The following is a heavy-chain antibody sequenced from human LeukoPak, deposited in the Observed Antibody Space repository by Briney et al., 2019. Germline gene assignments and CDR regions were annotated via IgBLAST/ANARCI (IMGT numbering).Heavy chain of an antibody. Sequence: ASVKVSCKASGYTFTSYDINWVRQATGQGLEWMGWMNPNSGNTGYAQKFQGRVTITRNTSISTAYMELSSLRSEDTAVYYCARAVRAPSEYSSSSPFRYYYYYMAVWGKGTTVTVSS. CDR3: ARAVRAPSEYSSSSPFRYYYYYMAV. J-gene: IGHJ6*03. D-gene: IGHD6-6*01. V-gene: IGHV1-8*03. CDR1: GYTFTSYD. CDR2: MNPNSGNT.